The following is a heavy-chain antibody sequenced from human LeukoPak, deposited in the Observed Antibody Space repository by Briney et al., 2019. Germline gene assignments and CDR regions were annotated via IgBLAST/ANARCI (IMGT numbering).Heavy chain of an antibody. V-gene: IGHV3-7*01. CDR3: AKEQTGYAGPFDY. CDR2: INQDGSET. CDR1: GFTFSTYW. D-gene: IGHD5-12*01. J-gene: IGHJ4*02. Sequence: GGSLRLSCAASGFTFSTYWMSWVRQAPGKGLEWVANINQDGSETYYVDSVKGRFSISRDNAKNSLYVQMNSLRAEDTAVYYCAKEQTGYAGPFDYWGQGTLVTVSS.